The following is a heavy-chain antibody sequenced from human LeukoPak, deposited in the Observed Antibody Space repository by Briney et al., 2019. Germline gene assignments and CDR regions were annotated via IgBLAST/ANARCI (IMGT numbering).Heavy chain of an antibody. J-gene: IGHJ6*03. CDR3: ATNRRGLLTWYYYYMDV. CDR2: IIPIFGTA. D-gene: IGHD5-24*01. CDR1: GGTFSSYA. V-gene: IGHV1-69*06. Sequence: SVKVSCKASGGTFSSYAISWVRQAPGQGLEWMGGIIPIFGTANYAQKFQGRVTITADKSTSTAYMELSSLRSEDTAVYYCATNRRGLLTWYYYYMDVWGKGTTVTISS.